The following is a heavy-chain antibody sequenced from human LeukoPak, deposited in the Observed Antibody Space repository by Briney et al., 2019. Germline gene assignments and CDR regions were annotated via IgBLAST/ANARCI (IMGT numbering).Heavy chain of an antibody. Sequence: GGSLRLSCAASEFSVGSNYMTWVRQAPGKGLEWVSLIYSGGSTYYADSVKGRFTISRDNSKNTLYLQMNSLRAEDTAVYYCARVVGQHWGQGTLVTVSS. CDR3: ARVVGQH. V-gene: IGHV3-66*01. CDR1: EFSVGSNY. CDR2: IYSGGST. J-gene: IGHJ1*01. D-gene: IGHD6-6*01.